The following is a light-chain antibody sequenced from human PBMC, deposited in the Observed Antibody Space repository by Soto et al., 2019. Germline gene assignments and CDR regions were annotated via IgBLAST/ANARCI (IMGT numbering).Light chain of an antibody. CDR3: QQYNSSPLG. V-gene: IGKV1-5*03. Sequence: DIQMTQSPSTLSASVGDRVTITCRASQSISSWLAWYQQKPGKAPKLLIYKASSLESGVPSRFSGSGSGTAFILSISSLQPDDFATYYCQQYNSSPLGFGQGNKVEIK. CDR1: QSISSW. CDR2: KAS. J-gene: IGKJ1*01.